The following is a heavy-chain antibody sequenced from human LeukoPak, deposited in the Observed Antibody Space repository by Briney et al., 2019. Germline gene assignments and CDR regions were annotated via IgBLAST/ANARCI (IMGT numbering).Heavy chain of an antibody. J-gene: IGHJ4*02. CDR1: GDSFSRSDSY. CDR3: ARRAPYYDFWSGYLPFDY. Sequence: SETLSLTCSVSGDSFSRSDSYWDWLRQPPGKGLEWIGTIYYSGRTYYSPSLKSRVAISVDTSKNQFSLKLSSVTAADTAVYYCARRAPYYDFWSGYLPFDYWGQGTLVTVSS. V-gene: IGHV4-39*01. D-gene: IGHD3-3*01. CDR2: IYYSGRT.